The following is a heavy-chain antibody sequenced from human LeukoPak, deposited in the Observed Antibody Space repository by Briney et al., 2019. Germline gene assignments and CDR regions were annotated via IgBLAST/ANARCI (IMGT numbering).Heavy chain of an antibody. V-gene: IGHV3-30*04. Sequence: PGGSLRLSCAASGFTFSSYAMHWVRQAPGKGLEWVAVISYDGSNKYYADSVKGRFTISRDNSKNTLYLQMNSLRAEDTAVYYCAKDHPLYYDILTGYPDYWGQGTLVTVSS. CDR2: ISYDGSNK. J-gene: IGHJ4*02. CDR3: AKDHPLYYDILTGYPDY. D-gene: IGHD3-9*01. CDR1: GFTFSSYA.